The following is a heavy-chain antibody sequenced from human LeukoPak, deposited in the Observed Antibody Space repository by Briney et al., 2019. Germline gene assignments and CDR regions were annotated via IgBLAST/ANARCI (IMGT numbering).Heavy chain of an antibody. V-gene: IGHV4-59*01. J-gene: IGHJ5*02. CDR1: GGSLGTYH. CDR3: ARGTMMVGP. D-gene: IGHD3-22*01. Sequence: SETLSLTCTVSGGSLGTYHWSWIRQPPGKGLEWIGYINFSGTTNYNPPLKSRVSISVDTSKNQFSLRLSSMTAADTAVYYCARGTMMVGPWGQGTQVTVSS. CDR2: INFSGTT.